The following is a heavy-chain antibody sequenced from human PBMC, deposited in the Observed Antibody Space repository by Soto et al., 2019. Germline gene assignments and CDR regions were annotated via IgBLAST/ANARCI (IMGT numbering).Heavy chain of an antibody. V-gene: IGHV3-11*06. CDR3: ARDLAWKRGKVGRYYYGMDV. CDR2: ISTRSTYT. CDR1: GFIFSDYY. D-gene: IGHD1-1*01. Sequence: QVLLVESGGGLVKAGGSLRLSCAASGFIFSDYYMSWVRQTPGKGLEWISYISTRSTYTNYADSVKGRITISRDNTKNALYPQMDRLRVEDTAVYYCARDLAWKRGKVGRYYYGMDVWGQGTTVTVSS. J-gene: IGHJ6*02.